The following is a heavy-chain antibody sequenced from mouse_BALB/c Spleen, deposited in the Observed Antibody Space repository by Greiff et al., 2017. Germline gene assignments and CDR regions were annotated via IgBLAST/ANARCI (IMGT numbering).Heavy chain of an antibody. Sequence: QVQLQQSGAELVMPGASVKMSCKASGYTFTDYWMHWVKQRPGQGLEWIGAIDTSGSYTSYNQKFKGKATLTVDESSSTAYMQLSSLTSEDSAVYYCARSPSDYYGSKAWFAYWGQGTLVTVSA. J-gene: IGHJ3*01. CDR3: ARSPSDYYGSKAWFAY. CDR1: GYTFTDYW. V-gene: IGHV1-69*01. D-gene: IGHD1-1*01. CDR2: IDTSGSYT.